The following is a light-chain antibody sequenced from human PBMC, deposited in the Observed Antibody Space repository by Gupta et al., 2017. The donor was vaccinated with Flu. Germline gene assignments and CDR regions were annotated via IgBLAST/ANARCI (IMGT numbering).Light chain of an antibody. CDR3: QQYKNWPPIT. Sequence: EIVMTQSPATLSVSPGERATLSCRASQSVSSNLAWYQQKPGQAPRLLIYGASTRASGIPARFSGSGSGTEFILTISSRQSEDFAVYYCQQYKNWPPITFGQGTRLEIK. CDR1: QSVSSN. CDR2: GAS. J-gene: IGKJ5*01. V-gene: IGKV3-15*01.